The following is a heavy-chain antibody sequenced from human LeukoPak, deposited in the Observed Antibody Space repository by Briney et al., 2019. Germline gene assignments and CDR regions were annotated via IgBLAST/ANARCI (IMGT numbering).Heavy chain of an antibody. D-gene: IGHD3-16*01. CDR2: IYHSGNT. J-gene: IGHJ4*02. CDR3: ASLRVPGDFDY. CDR1: GGSISHYY. Sequence: SETLSLTCTVSGGSISHYYWGWIRQPPGKGLEWIGNIYHSGNTYYNSSLKSRVTISVDTSKNQFSLRLTSVTAADTAVYYCASLRVPGDFDYWGQGTLVTVSS. V-gene: IGHV4-59*12.